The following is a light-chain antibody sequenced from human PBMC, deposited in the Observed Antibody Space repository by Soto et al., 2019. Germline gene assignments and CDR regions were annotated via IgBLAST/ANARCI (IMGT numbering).Light chain of an antibody. CDR1: QGVTSS. CDR2: GAS. CDR3: QQYGSSPPIT. Sequence: ERVMTQSPATLSVSPGERATLSCRASQGVTSSLAWYQQKAGQPPRLLVYGASTRATGIADRFSGSGSGTDFTLTISRLEPEDSAVYYCQQYGSSPPITFGQGTRLEIK. J-gene: IGKJ5*01. V-gene: IGKV3-20*01.